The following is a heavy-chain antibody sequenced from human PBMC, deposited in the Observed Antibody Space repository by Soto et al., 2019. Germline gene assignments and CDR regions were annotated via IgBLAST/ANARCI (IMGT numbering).Heavy chain of an antibody. J-gene: IGHJ6*02. Sequence: QVQLVQSGAEVKKPGASVKVSCTFTSYDINWVRQAPGQGLEWMAWMNPNSGDTRNAQKLQGRVTMTRNTSSFTAYMELSSLRSEDTAVYYCARGPGSSDWRFSYYYMDVWGQGTTVTVSS. D-gene: IGHD6-19*01. CDR3: ARGPGSSDWRFSYYYMDV. V-gene: IGHV1-8*01. CDR2: MNPNSGDT. CDR1: FTSYD.